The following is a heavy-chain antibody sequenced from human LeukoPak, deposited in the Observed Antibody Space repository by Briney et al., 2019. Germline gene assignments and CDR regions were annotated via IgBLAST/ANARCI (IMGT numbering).Heavy chain of an antibody. CDR3: ARDLIHLGELFCAFDI. CDR1: GGSISSGGYY. V-gene: IGHV4-31*03. J-gene: IGHJ3*02. D-gene: IGHD3-16*01. Sequence: SETLSLTCTVSGGSISSGGYYWSWIRQHPGKGLEWIGYIYYSGSTYYNPSLKSRVTMSVDTSKNQFSLKLSSVTAADTAVYYCARDLIHLGELFCAFDIWGQGTMVTVSS. CDR2: IYYSGST.